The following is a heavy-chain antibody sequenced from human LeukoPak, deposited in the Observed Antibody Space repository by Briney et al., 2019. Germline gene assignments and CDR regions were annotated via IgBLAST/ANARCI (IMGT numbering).Heavy chain of an antibody. V-gene: IGHV1-18*01. CDR2: ISAYSGNT. CDR3: ARGFSQGLAAGYYFDY. J-gene: IGHJ4*02. Sequence: ASVKVSCKASGYTFTSYGISWVRQAPGQGLEWMGWISAYSGNTNYAQKLQGRVTMTTDTSTSTAYMELRSLRSDDTAVYYCARGFSQGLAAGYYFDYWGQGTLVTVSS. D-gene: IGHD6-13*01. CDR1: GYTFTSYG.